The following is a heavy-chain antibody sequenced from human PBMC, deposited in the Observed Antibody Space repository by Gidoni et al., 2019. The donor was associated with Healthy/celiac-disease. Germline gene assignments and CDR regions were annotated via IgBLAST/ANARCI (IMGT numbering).Heavy chain of an antibody. J-gene: IGHJ3*02. CDR2: IYYSGST. CDR1: GGSISSGGYY. CDR3: ASWGDPEAREDYYDSRAFDI. Sequence: QVQLQESGPGLVKPSQTLSLTCTVSGGSISSGGYYWSWIRQHPGKGLEWIGYIYYSGSTYYNPSLKSRVTISVDTSKNQFSLKLSSVTAADTAVYYCASWGDPEAREDYYDSRAFDIWGQGTMVTVSS. D-gene: IGHD3-22*01. V-gene: IGHV4-31*03.